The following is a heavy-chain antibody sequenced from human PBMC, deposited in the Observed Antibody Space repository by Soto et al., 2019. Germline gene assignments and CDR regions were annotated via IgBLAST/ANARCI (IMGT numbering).Heavy chain of an antibody. CDR1: GFTFTDYY. CDR2: ISSSGSTI. CDR3: ARVLVFYGGFDP. D-gene: IGHD2-8*01. Sequence: QVQLVESGGGLVKPGGSLRLSCAASGFTFTDYYMSWIRQAPGKGLEWVSYISSSGSTIYYADSVKGRFTITRDNAKNSLYRKMNSQRAEDTAVYYCARVLVFYGGFDPWGQGTLVTVSS. J-gene: IGHJ5*02. V-gene: IGHV3-11*01.